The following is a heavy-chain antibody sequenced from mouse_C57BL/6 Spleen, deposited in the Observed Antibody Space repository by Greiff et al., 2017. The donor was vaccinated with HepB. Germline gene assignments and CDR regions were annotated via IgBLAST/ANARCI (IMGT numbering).Heavy chain of an antibody. J-gene: IGHJ1*03. D-gene: IGHD1-1*01. CDR1: GYTFTNYW. Sequence: VQLVESGAELVRPGTSVKMSCKASGYTFTNYWIGWAKQRPGHGLEWIGDIYPGGGYTNYNEKFKGKATLTADKSSSTAYMQFSSLTSEDSAIYYCARFQFITTVVATDWYFDVWGTGTTVTVSS. CDR3: ARFQFITTVVATDWYFDV. CDR2: IYPGGGYT. V-gene: IGHV1-63*01.